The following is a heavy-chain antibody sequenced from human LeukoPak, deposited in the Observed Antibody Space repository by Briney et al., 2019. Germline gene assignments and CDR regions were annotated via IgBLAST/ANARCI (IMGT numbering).Heavy chain of an antibody. D-gene: IGHD6-6*01. Sequence: KASETLSLTCTVSGGSISSGSYYWSWIRQPAGKGLEWIGRIYTSGSTNYNPSLKSRVTISVDTSKNQFSLKLSSATAADTAVYYCATQGIAARPFALDVWGKGTTVTVSS. CDR3: ATQGIAARPFALDV. CDR2: IYTSGST. V-gene: IGHV4-61*02. CDR1: GGSISSGSYY. J-gene: IGHJ6*04.